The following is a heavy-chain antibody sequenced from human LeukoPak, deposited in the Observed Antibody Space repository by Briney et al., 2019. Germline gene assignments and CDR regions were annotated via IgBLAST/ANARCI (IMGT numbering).Heavy chain of an antibody. V-gene: IGHV4-30-2*01. J-gene: IGHJ4*02. Sequence: SETLSLTCTVSGGSISSGGYYWSWIRQPPGKGLEWIGYIYHSGSTYYNPSLKSRVTISVDRSKNQFSLKLSSVTAADTAVYYCARDAYCSSTSCSHDYWGQGTLVTVSS. D-gene: IGHD2-2*01. CDR2: IYHSGST. CDR3: ARDAYCSSTSCSHDY. CDR1: GGSISSGGYY.